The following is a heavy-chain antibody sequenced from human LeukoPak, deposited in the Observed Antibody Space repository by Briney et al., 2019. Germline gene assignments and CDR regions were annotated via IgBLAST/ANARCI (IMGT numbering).Heavy chain of an antibody. V-gene: IGHV3-7*03. CDR2: INQDGSQI. CDR3: TTERRRVVPAAIKAFDI. D-gene: IGHD2-2*01. CDR1: GFTFSNYW. Sequence: GGSLRLSCAGSGFTFSNYWMIWVRQAPGKGLEWVANINQDGSQIYYMDSVKGRFTISRDNARNSVYLQMNSLKTEDTAVYYCTTERRRVVPAAIKAFDIWGQGTMVTVSS. J-gene: IGHJ3*02.